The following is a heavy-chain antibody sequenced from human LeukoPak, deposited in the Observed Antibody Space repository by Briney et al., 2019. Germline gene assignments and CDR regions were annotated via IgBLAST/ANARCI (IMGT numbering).Heavy chain of an antibody. CDR1: GYTFTNYD. J-gene: IGHJ4*02. CDR2: MNPNSGNT. D-gene: IGHD4-11*01. V-gene: IGHV1-8*02. Sequence: ASVKVSCKASGYTFTNYDINWVRQATGQGLEWVGWMNPNSGNTVYAQKFQGRVTMTWDTSISTAYMELSSLRSDDTAIYYCARDVGTVTTIWGQGTLVTVSA. CDR3: ARDVGTVTTI.